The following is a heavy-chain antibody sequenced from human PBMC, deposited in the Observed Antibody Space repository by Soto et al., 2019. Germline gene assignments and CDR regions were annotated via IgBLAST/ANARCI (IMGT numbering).Heavy chain of an antibody. Sequence: QPGGSLRLSCAASGFTFSSYGMHWVRQAPGKGLEWVAVIWYDGSNKYYADSVKGRFTISRDNSKNTLYLQMNSLRAEDTAVYYCARPRGDFWSSLRYYFDYWGQGTLVTVSS. D-gene: IGHD3-3*01. CDR2: IWYDGSNK. CDR1: GFTFSSYG. CDR3: ARPRGDFWSSLRYYFDY. V-gene: IGHV3-33*01. J-gene: IGHJ4*02.